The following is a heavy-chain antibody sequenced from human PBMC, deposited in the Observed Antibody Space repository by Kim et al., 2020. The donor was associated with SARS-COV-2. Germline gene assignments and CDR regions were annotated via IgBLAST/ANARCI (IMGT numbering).Heavy chain of an antibody. V-gene: IGHV3-74*01. CDR3: PSLSTGYVWDKFDY. J-gene: IGHJ4*02. D-gene: IGHD3-16*01. Sequence: GGSLRLSCVASGFTFSSYWMHWVRQAPVKGLVWVSRVIGTGGGQANADSVKGRFTISRDNARNTLYLQINSLRAEDTAVYYCPSLSTGYVWDKFDYWGQGTLVTVSS. CDR1: GFTFSSYW. CDR2: VIGTGGGQ.